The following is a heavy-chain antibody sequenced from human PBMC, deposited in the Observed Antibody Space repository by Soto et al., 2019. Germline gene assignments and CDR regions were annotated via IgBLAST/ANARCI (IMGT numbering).Heavy chain of an antibody. CDR1: GLTFSSYA. V-gene: IGHV3-30-3*01. CDR2: ISYDGSNK. CDR3: ARDLRY. J-gene: IGHJ4*02. Sequence: GGSLRLSCAASGLTFSSYAMHWVRQAPGKGLEWVAVISYDGSNKYYADSVKGRFTISRDNSKNTLYLQMNSLRAEDTAVYYCARDLRYWGQGTLVTVSS.